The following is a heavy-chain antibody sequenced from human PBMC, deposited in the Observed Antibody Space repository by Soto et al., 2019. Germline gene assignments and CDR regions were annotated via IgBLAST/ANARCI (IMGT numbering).Heavy chain of an antibody. J-gene: IGHJ5*02. CDR2: IKSKADGETK. CDR1: GFTFSHAW. V-gene: IGHV3-15*01. CDR3: CVIQRRDPSSTTGYWFDP. Sequence: EGSLRLSCAASGFTFSHAWMSWVRQAPGQGLKWIGRIKSKADGETKDYGAPVRGRFTISRDDSQDILYLHMNSLRIEDTAVYYCCVIQRRDPSSTTGYWFDPWRRGTMV. D-gene: IGHD1-1*01.